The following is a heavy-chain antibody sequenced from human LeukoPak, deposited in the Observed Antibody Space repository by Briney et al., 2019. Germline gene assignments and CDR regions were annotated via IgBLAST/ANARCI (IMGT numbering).Heavy chain of an antibody. CDR3: AKEGDWGSGWALDI. D-gene: IGHD7-27*01. V-gene: IGHV3-74*01. CDR2: INSDGSST. CDR1: GFTFSSYW. J-gene: IGHJ3*02. Sequence: GGSLRLSCAASGFTFSSYWMHWVRQAPGKGLVWVSRINSDGSSTSYADSVKGRFTISRDNAKNTLYLQMNSLRAEDTAVYYCAKEGDWGSGWALDIWGQGTMVTVSS.